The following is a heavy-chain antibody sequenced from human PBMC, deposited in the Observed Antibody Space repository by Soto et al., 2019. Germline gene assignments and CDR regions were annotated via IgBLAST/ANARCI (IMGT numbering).Heavy chain of an antibody. CDR2: IYYSGST. CDR3: AGDCSSTSCPRNWFDP. J-gene: IGHJ5*02. D-gene: IGHD2-2*01. Sequence: SETLSLTCTVSGGSISSRSYYWGWIRQPPGKGLEWIGSIYYSGSTYHNPSLKSRVPISVDTSKNQFSLKLSSVTAADTAVYYCAGDCSSTSCPRNWFDPWGQGTLVTVSS. V-gene: IGHV4-39*07. CDR1: GGSISSRSYY.